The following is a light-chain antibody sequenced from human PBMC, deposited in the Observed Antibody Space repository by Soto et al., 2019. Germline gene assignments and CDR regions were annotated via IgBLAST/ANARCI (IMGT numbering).Light chain of an antibody. CDR1: EDVSIT. CDR2: DVS. J-gene: IGKJ1*01. V-gene: IGKV3-15*01. Sequence: DIVITQSPATLSVSAGETATLSCRASEDVSITLALYQQKPGQSPRLLIYDVSTRATGIPARFSGSGSGTEFTLTISDLQSEDFAVYYCQQYNKGPPWTFGQGTKVDIK. CDR3: QQYNKGPPWT.